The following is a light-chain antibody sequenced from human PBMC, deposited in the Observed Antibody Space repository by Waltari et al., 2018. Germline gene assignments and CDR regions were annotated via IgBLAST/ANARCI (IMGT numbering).Light chain of an antibody. CDR1: SLRSYY. J-gene: IGLJ1*01. Sequence: SSELTQDPAVSVALGQTVRITCQGDSLRSYYASWYQQKPGQAPVLVIYGKNNRPSGIPDQFSGSSSGNTASLTITRAQAEDEADYYCNSRDSSGNHYVFGTGTKVTVL. V-gene: IGLV3-19*01. CDR2: GKN. CDR3: NSRDSSGNHYV.